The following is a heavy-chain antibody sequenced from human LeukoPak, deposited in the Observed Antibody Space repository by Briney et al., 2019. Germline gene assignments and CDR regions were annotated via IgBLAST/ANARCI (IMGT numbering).Heavy chain of an antibody. CDR1: GYPFPSYG. CDR2: LSAYNGNT. J-gene: IGHJ3*02. D-gene: IGHD5-18*01. Sequence: ASVKVSFKASGYPFPSYGISWVRQAPGQGLEWMGWLSAYNGNTNYTQKLQGRVTITTDTSTSTAYMELRSLRSDDTAVYYCARENRRWIQLWANDAFDIWGQGTMVTVSS. V-gene: IGHV1-18*01. CDR3: ARENRRWIQLWANDAFDI.